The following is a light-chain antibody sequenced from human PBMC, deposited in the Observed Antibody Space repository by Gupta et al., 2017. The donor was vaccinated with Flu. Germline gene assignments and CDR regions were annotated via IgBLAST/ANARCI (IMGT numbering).Light chain of an antibody. CDR2: KAS. CDR3: EQSYRTPYT. V-gene: IGKV1-39*01. CDR1: QSISIY. J-gene: IGKJ2*01. Sequence: DIQMTQSPSSLAASVGDRVTISCRASQSISIYLNWYQQKPGRAPKLLIYKASSVHNGVPSRFSGSGSGTEFSLTVSSLQPEDFATYYCEQSYRTPYTFGQGTKVDIK.